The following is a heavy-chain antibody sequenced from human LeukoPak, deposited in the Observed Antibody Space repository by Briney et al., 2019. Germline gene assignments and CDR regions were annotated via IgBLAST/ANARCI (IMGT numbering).Heavy chain of an antibody. J-gene: IGHJ4*02. Sequence: PAGGSLRLSCAASGFTFSNYGMHWVRQAPGKGLEWVANIKQDGSKKSYVDSVKGRFTISRDNAKNSLYLQMNSLRAEDTAIYYCTRVGYIDEGIDYWGQGTLVTVSS. CDR2: IKQDGSKK. CDR1: GFTFSNYG. D-gene: IGHD5-24*01. CDR3: TRVGYIDEGIDY. V-gene: IGHV3-7*04.